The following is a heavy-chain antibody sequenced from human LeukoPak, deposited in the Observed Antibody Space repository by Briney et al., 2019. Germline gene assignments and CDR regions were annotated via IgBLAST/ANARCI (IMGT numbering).Heavy chain of an antibody. CDR2: ISNTGSPI. D-gene: IGHD6-19*01. CDR1: EFTFSRYN. V-gene: IGHV3-48*02. J-gene: IGHJ4*02. Sequence: GGSLRLSCAASEFTFSRYNMNWVRQAPGKGLEWISYISNTGSPIYYADSVKGRFTISRDNAKNSLYLQMDSLRDEDTAVYYCARDLNSSGWFDYWGQGTLVTVSS. CDR3: ARDLNSSGWFDY.